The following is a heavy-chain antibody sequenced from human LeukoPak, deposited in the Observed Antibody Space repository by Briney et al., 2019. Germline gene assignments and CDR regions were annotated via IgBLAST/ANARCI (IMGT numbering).Heavy chain of an antibody. Sequence: SSETLSLTCTVSGGSISSYYWSWIRQPAGKGLEWIGRIFTSGTTSYNPSLKSRVTMSVDTSKNQFSLKLNSVTAAGTAVYYCVRDMNTAVDPSGPLDYWGQGTLVTVSS. CDR1: GGSISSYY. D-gene: IGHD5-18*01. CDR2: IFTSGTT. V-gene: IGHV4-4*07. CDR3: VRDMNTAVDPSGPLDY. J-gene: IGHJ4*02.